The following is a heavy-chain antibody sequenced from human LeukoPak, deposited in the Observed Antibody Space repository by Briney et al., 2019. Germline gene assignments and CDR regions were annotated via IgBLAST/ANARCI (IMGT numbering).Heavy chain of an antibody. J-gene: IGHJ3*02. Sequence: PSETLSLTCTVSGGSISSSSYYWGWIRQPPGKGLEWIGSIYYSGSTYYNPSLKSRVTISVDTSKNQFSLKLSSVTAADTAVYYCASLDGFDMWGQGTMVTVSS. CDR2: IYYSGST. CDR1: GGSISSSSYY. V-gene: IGHV4-39*01. CDR3: ASLDGFDM.